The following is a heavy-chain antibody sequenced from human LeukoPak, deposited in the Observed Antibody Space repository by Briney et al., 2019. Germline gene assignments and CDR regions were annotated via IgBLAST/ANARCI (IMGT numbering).Heavy chain of an antibody. CDR1: GGSISGYY. Sequence: SETLSLTCTVSGGSISGYYWNWIRQPAGKGLEWIGRVYVSESTNYNPSLKSRVTMSVDTSKNQFSLKMSSVTAADTAVYYCTRGQDGYDDYWGQGTLVTVSS. CDR2: VYVSEST. D-gene: IGHD5-24*01. V-gene: IGHV4-4*07. J-gene: IGHJ4*02. CDR3: TRGQDGYDDY.